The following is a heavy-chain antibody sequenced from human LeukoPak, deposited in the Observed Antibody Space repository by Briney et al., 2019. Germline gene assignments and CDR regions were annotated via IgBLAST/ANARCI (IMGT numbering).Heavy chain of an antibody. CDR1: GFTFSSYG. CDR2: IRYDGSNK. D-gene: IGHD2-2*01. Sequence: PGGSLRLSCAASGFTFSSYGMHWVRQAPGKGLEWVAFIRYDGSNKYYADSVKGRFTISRDNSKNTLYLQMNSLRAEDTAVYYCARGYCSSISCYRSDYWGQGTLVTVSS. V-gene: IGHV3-30*02. J-gene: IGHJ4*02. CDR3: ARGYCSSISCYRSDY.